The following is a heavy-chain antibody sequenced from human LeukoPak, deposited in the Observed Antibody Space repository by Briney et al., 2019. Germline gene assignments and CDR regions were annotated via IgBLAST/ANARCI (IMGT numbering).Heavy chain of an antibody. CDR2: IRYEGSNK. Sequence: PGGSMTLSCALSGPTLSGLAMSWTRQAAGKGLEWVAFIRYEGSNKYYADSVKGRFTISRDNSKNTLYLQMNSLRAEDTAVYYCAKDLNPWYSGSWYMDYWGQGTLVTVSS. CDR1: GPTLSGLA. J-gene: IGHJ4*02. CDR3: AKDLNPWYSGSWYMDY. D-gene: IGHD6-13*01. V-gene: IGHV3-30*02.